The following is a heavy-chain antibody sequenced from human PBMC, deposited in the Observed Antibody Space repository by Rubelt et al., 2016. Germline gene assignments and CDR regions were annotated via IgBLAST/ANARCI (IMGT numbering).Heavy chain of an antibody. CDR1: GYTLTELS. J-gene: IGHJ4*02. D-gene: IGHD3-10*01. V-gene: IGHV1-24*01. CDR2: FDPEDGET. CDR3: ARDPGPRGNDY. Sequence: QVQLVPSGAEVKKPGASVKVSCKVSGYTLTELSMHWVRQAPGKGLEWMGGFDPEDGETIYAHKFQGRGTRTEDTSTDTAYMELSSLRSEDTAVYYCARDPGPRGNDYWGQGTLVTVSS.